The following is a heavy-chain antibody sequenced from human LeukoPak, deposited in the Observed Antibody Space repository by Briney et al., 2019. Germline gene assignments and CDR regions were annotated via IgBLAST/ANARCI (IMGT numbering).Heavy chain of an antibody. J-gene: IGHJ4*02. CDR1: GYTFTSYG. Sequence: ASVKVSCKASGYTFTSYGISWVRQAPGQGLEWMGWISAYNGNTNCAQKLQGRVTMTTDTSTSTAYMELRSLRSDDTAVYYCARGTNVVPAAIPDDYWGQGTLVTVSS. CDR3: ARGTNVVPAAIPDDY. V-gene: IGHV1-18*01. CDR2: ISAYNGNT. D-gene: IGHD2-2*02.